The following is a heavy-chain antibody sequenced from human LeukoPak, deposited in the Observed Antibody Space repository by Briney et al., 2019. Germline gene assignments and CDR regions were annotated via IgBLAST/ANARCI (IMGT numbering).Heavy chain of an antibody. CDR1: GYTFTGYY. CDR3: ARYAELQYFDWLSQPLYGDKYYFDY. D-gene: IGHD3-9*01. CDR2: INPNSGGT. Sequence: ASVKVSCKASGYTFTGYYMHWVRQAPGQGLEWMGWINPNSGGTNYAQKFQGRVTMTRDTSISTAYMELSRLRSDDTAVYYCARYAELQYFDWLSQPLYGDKYYFDYWGQGTLVTVSS. J-gene: IGHJ4*02. V-gene: IGHV1-2*02.